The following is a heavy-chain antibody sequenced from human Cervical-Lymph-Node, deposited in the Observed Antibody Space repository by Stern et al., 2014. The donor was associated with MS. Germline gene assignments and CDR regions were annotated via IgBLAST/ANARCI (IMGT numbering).Heavy chain of an antibody. CDR1: GGSINSYY. J-gene: IGHJ2*01. D-gene: IGHD2-8*01. CDR3: ARDATKPTPGYFDL. CDR2: IYYSGYT. Sequence: VQLVESGPGLVKPSQTLSLTCTISGGSINSYYWRWIRQPPGQGLEWIGYIYYSGYTYYNPSLENRVVISVDASKNQFSLKLTSVTAADTAVYYCARDATKPTPGYFDLWGRGTLVTVSS. V-gene: IGHV4-31*03.